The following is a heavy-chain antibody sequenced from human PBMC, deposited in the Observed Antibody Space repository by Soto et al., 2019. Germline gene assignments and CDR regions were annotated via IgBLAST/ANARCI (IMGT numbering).Heavy chain of an antibody. CDR2: IDHSGSA. CDR1: GGSFSGYY. Sequence: SETLSLTCAVYGGSFSGYYWSWIRQPPGKGLEWIGEIDHSGSAKYNPSLKSRVIISVDTSKKQFSLKVSSVTVADTAVYYCARGQKKSSSSRILPTETTWFDPWGQGTLVTVSS. CDR3: ARGQKKSSSSRILPTETTWFDP. D-gene: IGHD6-6*01. V-gene: IGHV4-34*01. J-gene: IGHJ5*02.